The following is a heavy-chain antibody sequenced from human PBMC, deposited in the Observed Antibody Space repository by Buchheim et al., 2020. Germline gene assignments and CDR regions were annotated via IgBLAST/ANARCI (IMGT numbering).Heavy chain of an antibody. Sequence: EVQLVESGGGLVQPGGSLRLSCAASGFTFSSYWMSWVRQAPGKGLEWVANIKQDGREKYYVDSVKGRFTISRDNAKKSLYLQMNSLRAEDTAVYYCARAAGLLWFGYNWFDPWGQGTL. J-gene: IGHJ5*02. CDR1: GFTFSSYW. V-gene: IGHV3-7*01. CDR2: IKQDGREK. D-gene: IGHD3-10*01. CDR3: ARAAGLLWFGYNWFDP.